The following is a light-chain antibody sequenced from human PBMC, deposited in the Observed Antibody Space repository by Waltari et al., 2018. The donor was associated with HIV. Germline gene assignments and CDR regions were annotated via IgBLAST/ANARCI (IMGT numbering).Light chain of an antibody. J-gene: IGLJ3*02. CDR3: GTWDSSLGGWV. V-gene: IGLV1-51*01. CDR1: SPNIWSNY. Sequence: QSVLPQPPSVSAAPGQKVTISCPGSSPNIWSNYGSLYQQLPGAAPKLLIYDNPGRPSGIPDRFSGSKSGTSATLGITGLQTGDEADYYCGTWDSSLGGWVFGGGTKLAVL. CDR2: DNP.